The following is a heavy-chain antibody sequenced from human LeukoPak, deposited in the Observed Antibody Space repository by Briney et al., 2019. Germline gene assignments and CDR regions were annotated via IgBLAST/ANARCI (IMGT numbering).Heavy chain of an antibody. CDR3: ARGGWVQQKYYMDV. V-gene: IGHV1-69*05. Sequence: ASVKVSCKASVGTFNSYAISWVRQAPGQGLEWMGGIIPIFATTNHAQKFQGRVTITTDESRTTAYMELSSLSSEDPAVYYCARGGWVQQKYYMDVWGKGTTVTVSS. CDR2: IIPIFATT. CDR1: VGTFNSYA. J-gene: IGHJ6*03. D-gene: IGHD1-1*01.